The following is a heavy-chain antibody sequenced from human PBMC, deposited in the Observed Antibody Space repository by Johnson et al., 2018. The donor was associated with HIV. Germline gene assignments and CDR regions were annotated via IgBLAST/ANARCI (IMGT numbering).Heavy chain of an antibody. V-gene: IGHV3-30-3*01. CDR1: GFAFSNYA. D-gene: IGHD6-19*01. CDR2: ISYDGSNE. CDR3: ARYSCIAVTLSDAFDI. Sequence: QMLLVESGGGVVQPGGSLRLSCAASGFAFSNYAMHWVRQAPGKGLAWMAIISYDGSNEYYADSVKGRFTISRDNSKNTLYLHMSSLRAEDTALYYCARYSCIAVTLSDAFDIWGQGTVVTVSS. J-gene: IGHJ3*02.